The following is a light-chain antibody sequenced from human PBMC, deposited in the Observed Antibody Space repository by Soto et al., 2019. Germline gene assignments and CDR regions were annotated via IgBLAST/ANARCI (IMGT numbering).Light chain of an antibody. CDR1: QSIRRS. CDR2: AAS. CDR3: QQTYSSPRT. J-gene: IGKJ1*01. Sequence: DLQMTQSPSSLSASVADRVTITCRASQSIRRSLNWYQQKPGKAPNLLIYAASSLQTGVPSRFTGSGSGSDFTLTISNLQPEDVAVYYCQQTYSSPRTFGQGTKVEIK. V-gene: IGKV1-39*01.